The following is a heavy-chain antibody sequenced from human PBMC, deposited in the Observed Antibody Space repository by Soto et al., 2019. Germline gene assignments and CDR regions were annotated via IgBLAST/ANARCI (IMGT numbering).Heavy chain of an antibody. CDR2: INHSGST. Sequence: SETLSLTCAVYGGSFSGYYWSWILQPPWKGLEWIGEINHSGSTNYNPSLKSRVTISVDTSKNQFSLKLSSVTAADTAVYYCARFRGPARAGTQDYYYYYMDVWGKGTTVTVSS. V-gene: IGHV4-34*01. J-gene: IGHJ6*03. CDR3: ARFRGPARAGTQDYYYYYMDV. D-gene: IGHD6-19*01. CDR1: GGSFSGYY.